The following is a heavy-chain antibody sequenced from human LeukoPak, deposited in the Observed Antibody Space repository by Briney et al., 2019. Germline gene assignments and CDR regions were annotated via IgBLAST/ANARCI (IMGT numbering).Heavy chain of an antibody. CDR1: GGSITGYY. Sequence: SETLSLTCTVSGGSITGYYWSWIRQPPGKGLEWVGYVFYEGGTLYNPSLKSRVTISVDTSKNQFSLKLSSVTAADTAVYYCARQTPEAVAIDYWGQGTLVTVSS. V-gene: IGHV4-59*08. CDR2: VFYEGGT. CDR3: ARQTPEAVAIDY. J-gene: IGHJ4*02. D-gene: IGHD6-19*01.